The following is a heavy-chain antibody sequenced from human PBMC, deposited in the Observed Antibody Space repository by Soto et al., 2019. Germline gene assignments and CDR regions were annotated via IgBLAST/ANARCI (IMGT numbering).Heavy chain of an antibody. D-gene: IGHD2-15*01. J-gene: IGHJ6*02. CDR1: GFTFGDYA. Sequence: GGSLRLSCTASGFTFGDYAMSWVRQAPGKGLEWVGFIRSKAYGGTTEYAASVKGRFTISRDDSKSIAYLQMNSLKTEDTAVYYCTRDRVVVAAMKNEALESYYYYYGMDVWGQGTTVTVSS. CDR3: TRDRVVVAAMKNEALESYYYYYGMDV. CDR2: IRSKAYGGTT. V-gene: IGHV3-49*04.